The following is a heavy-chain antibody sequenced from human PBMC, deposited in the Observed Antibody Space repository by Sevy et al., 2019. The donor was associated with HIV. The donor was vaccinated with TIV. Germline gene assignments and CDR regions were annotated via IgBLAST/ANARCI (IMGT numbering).Heavy chain of an antibody. Sequence: ASVKVSCKASGYTFTSYGISWVRQAPGQGLEWMGWISAYNGNTNYAQKLKGRVTMTTDTSTSTAYMELRSLRSDDTAVYYCAGGYCSGGSCPYWFDPWGQGTLVTVSS. J-gene: IGHJ5*02. V-gene: IGHV1-18*01. CDR3: AGGYCSGGSCPYWFDP. CDR1: GYTFTSYG. D-gene: IGHD2-15*01. CDR2: ISAYNGNT.